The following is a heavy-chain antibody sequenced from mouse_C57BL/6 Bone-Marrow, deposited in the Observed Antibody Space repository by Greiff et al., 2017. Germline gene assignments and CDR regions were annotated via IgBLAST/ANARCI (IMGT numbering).Heavy chain of an antibody. Sequence: EVQLVESGGGLVKPGGSLKLSCAASGFTFSSYAMSWVRQTPEQRLEWVATISDGGGYTYYPDNVKGRFTISRDNAKNTLYLQMSHLKSEDTAIDYGALYLELYDYWGQGTTLTVSS. D-gene: IGHD2-12*01. CDR1: GFTFSSYA. J-gene: IGHJ2*01. V-gene: IGHV5-4*01. CDR3: ALYLELYDY. CDR2: ISDGGGYT.